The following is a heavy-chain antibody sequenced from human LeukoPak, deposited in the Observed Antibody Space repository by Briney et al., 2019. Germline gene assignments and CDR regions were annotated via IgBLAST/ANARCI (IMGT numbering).Heavy chain of an antibody. V-gene: IGHV3-11*05. CDR3: ARGDYISGWYYFDY. J-gene: IGHJ4*02. CDR2: ISSSSST. Sequence: GGSLRLSCAASGFTFSDYYMIWSRQAPGKGLEWVSYISSSSSTNYADSVKGRFTISRDNAKNSLYLQMNSLRAEDTAVYYCARGDYISGWYYFDYWGQGTLVTVSS. D-gene: IGHD6-19*01. CDR1: GFTFSDYY.